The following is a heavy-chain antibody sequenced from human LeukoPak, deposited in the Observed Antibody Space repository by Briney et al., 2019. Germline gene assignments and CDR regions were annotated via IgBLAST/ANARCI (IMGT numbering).Heavy chain of an antibody. V-gene: IGHV1-69*05. D-gene: IGHD2-2*01. CDR3: ARGGCSSTSCYVFWFDP. CDR1: GGTFSSYA. J-gene: IGHJ5*02. CDR2: IIPIFGTA. Sequence: SVKVSCKASGGTFSSYAISWVRQAPGQGPEWMGGIIPIFGTANYAQKFQGRVTITTDESTSTAYMELSSLRSEDTAVYYCARGGCSSTSCYVFWFDPWGQGTLVTVSS.